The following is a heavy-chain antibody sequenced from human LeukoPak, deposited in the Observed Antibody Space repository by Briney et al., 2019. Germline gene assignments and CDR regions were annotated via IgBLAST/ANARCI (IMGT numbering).Heavy chain of an antibody. CDR2: INPNSGGT. J-gene: IGHJ3*02. Sequence: VASVKVSCKASGYTFTGYYIHWVRQAPGQGLEWMGWINPNSGGTNYAQKFQGRVTMTRDTSTSTAYMELSRLRSDDTAVYYCARDPTTVVTLDIWGQGTMVTVSS. CDR1: GYTFTGYY. V-gene: IGHV1-2*02. CDR3: ARDPTTVVTLDI. D-gene: IGHD4-23*01.